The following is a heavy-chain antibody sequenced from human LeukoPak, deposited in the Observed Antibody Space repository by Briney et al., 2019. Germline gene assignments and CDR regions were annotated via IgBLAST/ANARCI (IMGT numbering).Heavy chain of an antibody. CDR1: GFTFSSYA. Sequence: GGSLRLSCAASGFTFSSYAMSWVRQAPGKGLEWVSTISGSGGSTYYADSVKGRFTISRDNSKNTLYLQMNSLRAEDTAVYYCAKRMDYYDSSGYDPWGQGTLVTVSS. J-gene: IGHJ5*02. D-gene: IGHD3-22*01. CDR2: ISGSGGST. V-gene: IGHV3-23*01. CDR3: AKRMDYYDSSGYDP.